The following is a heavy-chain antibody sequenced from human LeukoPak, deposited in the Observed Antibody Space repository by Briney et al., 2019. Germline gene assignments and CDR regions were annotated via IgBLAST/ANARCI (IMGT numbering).Heavy chain of an antibody. Sequence: GGSLRLSCAAFGFTFRSFAMSWVRQAPGKGLEWVSGISDSGASGGSTNYADSVKGRFTISRDNAKNSLYLQMNSLRAEDTALYYCAKADHAVAEDYLNYWGQGTLVTVSS. CDR2: ISDSGASGGST. CDR1: GFTFRSFA. J-gene: IGHJ4*02. V-gene: IGHV3-23*01. D-gene: IGHD6-19*01. CDR3: AKADHAVAEDYLNY.